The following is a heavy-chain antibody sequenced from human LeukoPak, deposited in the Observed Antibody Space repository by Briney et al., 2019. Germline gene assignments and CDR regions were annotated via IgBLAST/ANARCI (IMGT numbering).Heavy chain of an antibody. CDR1: GASISSYY. D-gene: IGHD2-2*01. CDR3: ARARKYCSSTSCYWRPYYYYYMDV. CDR2: IYASGST. J-gene: IGHJ6*03. V-gene: IGHV4-59*12. Sequence: SETLSLTCSVSGASISSYYWNWIRQPPGEGLEWIGNIYASGSTNYNPSLKSRVTISVDTSKNQFSLKLSSVTAADTAVYYCARARKYCSSTSCYWRPYYYYYMDVWGKGTPVTVSS.